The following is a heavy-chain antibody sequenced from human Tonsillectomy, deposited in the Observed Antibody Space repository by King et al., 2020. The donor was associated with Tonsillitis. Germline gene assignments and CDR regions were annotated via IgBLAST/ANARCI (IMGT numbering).Heavy chain of an antibody. J-gene: IGHJ1*01. CDR3: ASGVGAFASEYFQH. V-gene: IGHV3-21*01. Sequence: VQLVESGGGLVKPGGSLRLSCAASGFTFSTYSMNWVRQAPGKGLEWVSSVNSSSSFMSYADSVKGRFTISRDNAKNSLYLQMNSLRAEDTAVYYCASGVGAFASEYFQHWGQGTLVTVSS. CDR2: VNSSSSFM. D-gene: IGHD1-26*01. CDR1: GFTFSTYS.